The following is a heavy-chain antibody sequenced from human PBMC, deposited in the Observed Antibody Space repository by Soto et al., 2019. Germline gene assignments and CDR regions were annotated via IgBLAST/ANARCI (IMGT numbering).Heavy chain of an antibody. V-gene: IGHV1-3*05. J-gene: IGHJ5*02. CDR2: INVGNGNT. D-gene: IGHD3-16*01. CDR1: GYTFISYS. CDR3: ARERWGSSSTQLQT. Sequence: QVQLVQSGAEEKKPGASVKGSCKASGYTFISYSMHWVRPAPGQMLEWMGWINVGNGNTKYSEKFQGIVTITIDTSAETGYRDLSSLGYADTSVYYCARERWGSSSTQLQTWGQGTLVTVST.